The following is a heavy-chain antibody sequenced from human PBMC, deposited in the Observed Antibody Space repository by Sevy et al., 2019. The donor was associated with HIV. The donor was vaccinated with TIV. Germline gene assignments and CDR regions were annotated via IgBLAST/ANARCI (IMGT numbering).Heavy chain of an antibody. J-gene: IGHJ4*02. CDR1: GFTFSSYA. V-gene: IGHV3-30-3*01. CDR3: ARGRQGVTMIVVVITEFGY. CDR2: ISYDGSNK. Sequence: GGSLRLSCAASGFTFSSYAMHWVRQAPGKGLEWVAVISYDGSNKYYADSVKGRFTISRDNSKNTLYLQMNSLRAEDTAVYYCARGRQGVTMIVVVITEFGYWGQGTLVTVSS. D-gene: IGHD3-22*01.